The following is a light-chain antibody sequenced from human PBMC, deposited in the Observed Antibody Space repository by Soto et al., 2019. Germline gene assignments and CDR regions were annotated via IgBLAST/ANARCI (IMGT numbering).Light chain of an antibody. CDR1: QSVSSTY. J-gene: IGKJ2*01. CDR2: DAS. Sequence: DIVLTQSPGTLSLSPGESATLSCRASQSVSSTYLAWYQQKPGQAPRLLIYDASSMATGIPDRFSGSGSGTDFTLTISRLEPEDFAVYYCQRYDISPFPFGQGTKLEIK. V-gene: IGKV3-20*01. CDR3: QRYDISPFP.